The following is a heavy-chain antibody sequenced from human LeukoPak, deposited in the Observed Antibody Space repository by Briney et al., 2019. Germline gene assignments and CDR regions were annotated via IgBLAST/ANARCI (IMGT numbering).Heavy chain of an antibody. D-gene: IGHD3-3*01. CDR2: INHSGST. J-gene: IGHJ4*02. CDR3: ARPRGFFGVVIFDY. V-gene: IGHV4-34*01. CDR1: GGSFSGYY. Sequence: SETLSLTCAVYGGSFSGYYWSWIRQPPGKGLEWIGEINHSGSTNYNPSLKSRVTISVDTSTNQFSLKLSSVTAADTAVYYCARPRGFFGVVIFDYWGQGTLVTVSS.